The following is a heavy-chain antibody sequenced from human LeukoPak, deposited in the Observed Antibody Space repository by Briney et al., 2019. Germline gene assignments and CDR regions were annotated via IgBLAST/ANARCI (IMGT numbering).Heavy chain of an antibody. Sequence: PSETLSLTCDVSGGSISSSYWWSWVRQPPGKGLEWIGEIYHSGSTNYNLSLKSRVTISVDNSKNQFSLKVNSVTAADTAIYYCARWDIVGATSGLDYWGRGTLVTVSS. D-gene: IGHD1-26*01. J-gene: IGHJ4*02. CDR2: IYHSGST. CDR3: ARWDIVGATSGLDY. V-gene: IGHV4-4*02. CDR1: GGSISSSYW.